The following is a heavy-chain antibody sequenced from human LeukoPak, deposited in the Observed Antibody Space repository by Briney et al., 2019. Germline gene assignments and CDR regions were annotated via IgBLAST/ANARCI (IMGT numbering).Heavy chain of an antibody. V-gene: IGHV1-2*06. CDR3: AREVAVAGNPIDY. CDR2: INPNSGGT. CDR1: GYTFTGYY. D-gene: IGHD6-19*01. J-gene: IGHJ4*02. Sequence: ASVKVSCKTSGYTFTGYYMHWVRQAPGQGLEWMGRINPNSGGTNYAQKFQGRVTMTRDTSISTAYMELSRVRSDDTAVYYCAREVAVAGNPIDYWGQGTLVTVSS.